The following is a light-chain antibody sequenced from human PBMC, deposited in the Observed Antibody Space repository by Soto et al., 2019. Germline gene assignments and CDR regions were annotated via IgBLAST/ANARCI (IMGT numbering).Light chain of an antibody. CDR2: GAS. CDR3: QQYNQWPPYT. CDR1: QSVGRT. V-gene: IGKV3-15*01. J-gene: IGKJ2*01. Sequence: EIVMTQSPATLSVSPGERATLFCRASQSVGRTLAWYQQKPGQSPRLLVYGASTRANGTPARFSGSGSGTEFTLSICSLQSEDVAVYYCQQYNQWPPYTFGHGTNVEIK.